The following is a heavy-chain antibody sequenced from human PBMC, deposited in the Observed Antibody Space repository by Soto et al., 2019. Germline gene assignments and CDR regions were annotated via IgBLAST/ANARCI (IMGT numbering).Heavy chain of an antibody. J-gene: IGHJ5*01. V-gene: IGHV4-34*01. CDR1: GGSVNGYY. Sequence: SETLSLTCAVYGGSVNGYYWNWIRQPPGKGLEWIGEINHTGGTHYNPSLMSRVTMSVDTSKNQFSLRLSSVTAADTAIYSCATRITVFGLLIPPFDPWGQGTQVTVSS. CDR3: ATRITVFGLLIPPFDP. D-gene: IGHD1-20*01. CDR2: INHTGGT.